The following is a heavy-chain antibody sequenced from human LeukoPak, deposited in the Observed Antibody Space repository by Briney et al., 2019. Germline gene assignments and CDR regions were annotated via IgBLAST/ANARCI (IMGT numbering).Heavy chain of an antibody. CDR1: GYTLTELS. CDR3: ATTLYCSSTSCYSYYYYMDV. V-gene: IGHV1-24*01. D-gene: IGHD2-2*02. J-gene: IGHJ6*03. CDR2: FDVEDGET. Sequence: ASVKVSCKVSGYTLTELSMHWVRQAPGKGLEWMGGFDVEDGETIYAQKFQGRVTMTEDTSTDTAYMELSSLRSEDTAVYYCATTLYCSSTSCYSYYYYMDVWGKGTTVTVSS.